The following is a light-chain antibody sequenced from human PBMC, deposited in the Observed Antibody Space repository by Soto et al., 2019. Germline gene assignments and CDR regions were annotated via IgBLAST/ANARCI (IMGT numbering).Light chain of an antibody. CDR1: QSVSSD. Sequence: EILMTQSPATLSVSPGERATLSCRASQSVSSDLAWYQQKPGQAPRLLIYGASTRATGIPARFSGSGSGTEFTLIISSLQSEDFAIYYCQQYNNWPPLTFGGGTKVEIK. V-gene: IGKV3-15*01. J-gene: IGKJ4*01. CDR2: GAS. CDR3: QQYNNWPPLT.